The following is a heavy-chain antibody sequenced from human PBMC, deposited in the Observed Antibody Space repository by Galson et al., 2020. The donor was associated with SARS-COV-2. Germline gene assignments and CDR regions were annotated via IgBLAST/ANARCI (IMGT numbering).Heavy chain of an antibody. J-gene: IGHJ6*03. CDR2: IIPILGIA. V-gene: IGHV1-69*10. CDR3: ARHASGGDYYYYYYMDV. Sequence: SVKVSCKASGGTFSSYAISWVRQAPGQGLEWMGGIIPILGIANYAQKFQGRVTITADKSTSTAYMELSSLRSEDTAVYYCARHASGGDYYYYYYMDVWGKGTTVTVSS. CDR1: GGTFSSYA. D-gene: IGHD3-10*01.